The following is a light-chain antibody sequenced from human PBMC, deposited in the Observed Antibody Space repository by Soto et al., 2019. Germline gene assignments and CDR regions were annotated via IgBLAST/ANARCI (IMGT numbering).Light chain of an antibody. Sequence: EVVLTQSPATLSLSPGERATLSCRASQSVSSKFLAWYQQKRGQAPRLLIFGASNRATGIPDRFSGSGSGSHFTLTISRLEPEDFAVYFCHQYGFSPLTFGGGTEVEIK. CDR1: QSVSSKF. V-gene: IGKV3-20*01. CDR2: GAS. J-gene: IGKJ4*01. CDR3: HQYGFSPLT.